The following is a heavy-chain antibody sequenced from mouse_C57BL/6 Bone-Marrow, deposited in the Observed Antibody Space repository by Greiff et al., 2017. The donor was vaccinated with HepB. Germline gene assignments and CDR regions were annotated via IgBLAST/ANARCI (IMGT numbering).Heavy chain of an antibody. CDR3: ARDVTTVVAPAMDY. V-gene: IGHV1-84*01. J-gene: IGHJ4*01. D-gene: IGHD1-1*01. CDR1: GYTFTDYY. CDR2: DYPGSGNT. Sequence: QVQLKESGPELVKPGASVTISCKASGYTFTDYYINWVQQRPGQGLEGIGWDYPGSGNTKYNEKFKGKATFAVDTSSSTAYMKLSSLTSEDSAVYACARDVTTVVAPAMDYWGQGTSVTVSS.